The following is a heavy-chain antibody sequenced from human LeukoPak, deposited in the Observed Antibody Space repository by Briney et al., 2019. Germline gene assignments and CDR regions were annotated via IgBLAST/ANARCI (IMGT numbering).Heavy chain of an antibody. CDR1: GGSIISYY. CDR2: IHSSGKT. V-gene: IGHV4-59*12. Sequence: SETLSLTCTVSGGSIISYYWSWIRQSPQKGLEWIAYIHSSGKTNYNPSLKSRVTISVDTSKNQFSLKLSSVTAADTAVYYCARVGYSSSIDYWGQGTLVTVSS. CDR3: ARVGYSSSIDY. J-gene: IGHJ4*02. D-gene: IGHD6-6*01.